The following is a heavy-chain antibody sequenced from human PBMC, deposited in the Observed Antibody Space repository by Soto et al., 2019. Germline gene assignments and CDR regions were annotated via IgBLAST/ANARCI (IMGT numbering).Heavy chain of an antibody. J-gene: IGHJ5*02. D-gene: IGHD1-1*01. Sequence: QVHLGQSETEVKEPGASVTVSCKTSHATFTWYTINLVRQAPGQGLEWLGWISSLSGNTYDARDVQGRLTMTTNTSATTAYMELRSLRSDDTAVYFGASGTGTSGRWFGPWGQGTLVTVSS. CDR2: ISSLSGNT. CDR1: HATFTWYT. CDR3: ASGTGTSGRWFGP. V-gene: IGHV1-18*04.